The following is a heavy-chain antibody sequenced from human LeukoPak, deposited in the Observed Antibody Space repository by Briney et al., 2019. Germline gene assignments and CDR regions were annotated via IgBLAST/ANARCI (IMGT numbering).Heavy chain of an antibody. D-gene: IGHD2-2*03. CDR1: GGTFSSYA. J-gene: IGHJ5*02. CDR3: ARGYGYCSSTSCYQASSNWFDP. V-gene: IGHV1-69*13. Sequence: ASVTVSCKASGGTFSSYAISWVRQAPGQGLEWMGGIIPIFGTANYAQKFQGRVTITADESTSTAYMELSSLRSGDTAVYYCARGYGYCSSTSCYQASSNWFDPWGQGTLVTVSS. CDR2: IIPIFGTA.